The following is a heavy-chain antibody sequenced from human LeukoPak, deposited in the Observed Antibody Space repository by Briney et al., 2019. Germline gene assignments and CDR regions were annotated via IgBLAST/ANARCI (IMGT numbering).Heavy chain of an antibody. CDR2: ISASGGGT. Sequence: GGSLRLSCAASGFTLSSYAMSWVRQAPGQGLEWVSSISASGGGTYYADSVKGRFTISRDTSKNTLYLQMNSLRAEDTAVYYCAPLAATTDYWGQGTLVTVSS. J-gene: IGHJ4*02. CDR3: APLAATTDY. V-gene: IGHV3-23*01. CDR1: GFTLSSYA. D-gene: IGHD5-12*01.